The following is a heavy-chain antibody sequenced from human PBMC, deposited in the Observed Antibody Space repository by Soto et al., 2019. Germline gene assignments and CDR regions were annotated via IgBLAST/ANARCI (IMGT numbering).Heavy chain of an antibody. D-gene: IGHD3-16*01. CDR2: IYYSGTT. CDR1: GDSVSNENYY. CDR3: ARSQRGRTAFTFDY. J-gene: IGHJ4*02. Sequence: QVQLQESGPGLVKPSETLSLTCAVSGDSVSNENYYWSWIRQPPGKGREWIGYIYYSGTTNYNSYLKSRLTLSVDMSKNQFSLKLTSVTAADTAVYFCARSQRGRTAFTFDYWGQGALVTVSS. V-gene: IGHV4-61*01.